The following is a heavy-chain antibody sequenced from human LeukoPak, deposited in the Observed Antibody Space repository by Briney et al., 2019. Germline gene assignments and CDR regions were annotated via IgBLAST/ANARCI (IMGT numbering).Heavy chain of an antibody. J-gene: IGHJ4*02. CDR2: IKQDGSEK. CDR1: GFTFSSFA. CDR3: ARVHSSGWYALAPADY. Sequence: PGRSLRLSCAASGFTFSSFALHWVRQAPGKGLEWVANIKQDGSEKYYVDSVKGRFTISRDNAKNSLYLQMNSLRAEDTAVYYCARVHSSGWYALAPADYWGQGTLVTVSS. D-gene: IGHD6-19*01. V-gene: IGHV3-7*01.